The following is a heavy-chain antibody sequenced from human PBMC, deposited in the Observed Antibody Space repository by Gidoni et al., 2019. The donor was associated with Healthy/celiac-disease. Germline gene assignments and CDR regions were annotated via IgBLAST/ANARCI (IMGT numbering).Heavy chain of an antibody. CDR3: ARDSPYSGYDSGY. J-gene: IGHJ4*02. D-gene: IGHD5-12*01. CDR2: IYHSGST. CDR1: GYSISSGYY. Sequence: QVQLQESGPGLVKPSETLSPTCTVSGYSISSGYYWGWIRQPPGKGLEWIGSIYHSGSTYYNPSLKSRVTISVDTSKNQFSLKLSSVTAADTAVYYCARDSPYSGYDSGYWGQGTLVTVSS. V-gene: IGHV4-38-2*02.